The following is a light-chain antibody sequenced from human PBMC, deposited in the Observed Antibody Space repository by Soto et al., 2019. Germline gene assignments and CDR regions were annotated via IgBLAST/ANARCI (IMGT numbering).Light chain of an antibody. CDR3: AAWDDSMSGPV. V-gene: IGLV1-47*01. Sequence: QSVLTQPPSASGTPGQRVTISCSGSTSNIGNYYVYWYQHLPGTAPNLLICRDDQRPSGVPDRFSASKSGTSASLAISGLRSEDEADYYCAAWDDSMSGPVFGGGTQLTVL. CDR1: TSNIGNYY. CDR2: RDD. J-gene: IGLJ7*01.